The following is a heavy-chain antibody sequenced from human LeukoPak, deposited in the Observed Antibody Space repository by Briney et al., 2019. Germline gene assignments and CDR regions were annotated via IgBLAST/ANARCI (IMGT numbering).Heavy chain of an antibody. Sequence: ASVKVSCKASGYTFTGYYMHWVRQAPGQGLEWMGIINPSGGSTSYAQKFQGRVTMTRDMSTSTVYMELSSLRSEDTAVYYCARLGGGPDYDILTGYDYWGQGTLVTVSS. V-gene: IGHV1-46*01. CDR1: GYTFTGYY. D-gene: IGHD3-9*01. CDR3: ARLGGGPDYDILTGYDY. CDR2: INPSGGST. J-gene: IGHJ4*02.